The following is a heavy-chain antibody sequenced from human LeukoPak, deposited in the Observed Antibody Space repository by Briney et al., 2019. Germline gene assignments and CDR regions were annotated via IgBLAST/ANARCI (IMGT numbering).Heavy chain of an antibody. CDR2: IYSGGST. Sequence: GGSLRLSCAASGFTVSSNYMSWVRQAPGKGLEWVSVIYSGGSTYYADSVKGRFTISRDNSKNTLYLQMNSLRAEDTAVYYCAKDNWNDVNFDYWGQGTLVTVSS. D-gene: IGHD1-20*01. V-gene: IGHV3-53*01. J-gene: IGHJ4*02. CDR3: AKDNWNDVNFDY. CDR1: GFTVSSNY.